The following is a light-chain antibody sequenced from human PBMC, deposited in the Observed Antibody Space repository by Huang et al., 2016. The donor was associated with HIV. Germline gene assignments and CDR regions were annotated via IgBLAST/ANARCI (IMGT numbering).Light chain of an antibody. CDR2: RAS. CDR3: QQYKDWPRT. J-gene: IGKJ2*01. Sequence: EVVMTQSPATLSVSPGESVTLSCRARQSVWNEIAWSQHKPGQAPRLLIYRASTRANGIPARFSGSGSGTEFALTISSLRSEDFAAYYCQQYKDWPRTFGQGTKLDMK. CDR1: QSVWNE. V-gene: IGKV3-15*01.